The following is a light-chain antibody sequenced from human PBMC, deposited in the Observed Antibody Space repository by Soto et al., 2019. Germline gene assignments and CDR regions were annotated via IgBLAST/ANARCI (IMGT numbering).Light chain of an antibody. V-gene: IGKV3-20*01. CDR3: QQYSSSPPLYA. CDR2: AAS. J-gene: IGKJ2*01. Sequence: EIVWTQSPGTLSLSPGERATLSCRASQSVSTSYLAWYQQKPGQAPSLLIYAASSRATGIPDRFSGSGSGTDFTLTISRLEPEDFAVYYCQQYSSSPPLYAFGQGTKLDIK. CDR1: QSVSTSY.